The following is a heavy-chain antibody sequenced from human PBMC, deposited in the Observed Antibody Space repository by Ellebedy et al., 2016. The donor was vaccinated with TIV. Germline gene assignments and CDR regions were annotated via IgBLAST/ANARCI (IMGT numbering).Heavy chain of an antibody. D-gene: IGHD6-6*01. J-gene: IGHJ4*02. V-gene: IGHV1-24*01. CDR3: ATNSPRVSYALDY. CDR1: GYTLTELS. CDR2: FDPEDGET. Sequence: ASVTVSCXVSGYTLTELSMHWVRQAPGKGLEWMGGFDPEDGETIYAQKFQGRVTMTEDTSTDTAYMELSSLRSEDTAVYYCATNSPRVSYALDYWGQGTLVTVSS.